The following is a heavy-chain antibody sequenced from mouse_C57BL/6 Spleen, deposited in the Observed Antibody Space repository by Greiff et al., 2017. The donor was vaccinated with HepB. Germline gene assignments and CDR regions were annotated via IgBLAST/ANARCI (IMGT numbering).Heavy chain of an antibody. CDR3: ARSGYWYFDV. CDR1: GFTFSDYG. Sequence: DVMLVESGGGLVKPGGSLKLSCAASGFTFSDYGMHWVRQAPEKGLEWVAYISSGSSTIYYADTVKGRFTISRDNAKNTLFLQMTSLRSEDTAMYYCARSGYWYFDVWGTGTTVTVSS. D-gene: IGHD1-3*01. CDR2: ISSGSSTI. J-gene: IGHJ1*03. V-gene: IGHV5-17*01.